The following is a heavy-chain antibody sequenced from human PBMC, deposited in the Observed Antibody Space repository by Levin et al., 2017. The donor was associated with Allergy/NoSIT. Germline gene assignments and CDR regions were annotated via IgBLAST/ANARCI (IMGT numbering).Heavy chain of an antibody. Sequence: LSLTCAASGFTFSSYAMHWVRQAPGKGLEWVAVISYDGSNKYYADSVKGRFTISRDNSKNTLYLQMNSLRAEDTAVYYCARDGPLDYDILTGFFDYWGQGTLVTVSS. V-gene: IGHV3-30-3*01. J-gene: IGHJ4*02. CDR1: GFTFSSYA. CDR2: ISYDGSNK. CDR3: ARDGPLDYDILTGFFDY. D-gene: IGHD3-9*01.